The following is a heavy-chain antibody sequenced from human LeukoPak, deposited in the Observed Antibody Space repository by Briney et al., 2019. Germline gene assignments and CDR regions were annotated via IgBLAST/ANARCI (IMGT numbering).Heavy chain of an antibody. CDR3: ARASGSQFTYYFDY. J-gene: IGHJ4*02. D-gene: IGHD1-26*01. CDR1: GGSISSYY. Sequence: PSETLSLTCTVSGGSISSYYWSWLRQPPGKGLEWIGYIYYSGSTNYNPSLKSRVTISVDTSKNQFSLKLSSVTAADTAVYYCARASGSQFTYYFDYWGQGTLVTVSS. V-gene: IGHV4-59*01. CDR2: IYYSGST.